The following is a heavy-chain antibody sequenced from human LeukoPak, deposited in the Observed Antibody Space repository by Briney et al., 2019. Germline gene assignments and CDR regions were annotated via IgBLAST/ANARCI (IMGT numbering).Heavy chain of an antibody. CDR1: GGSFCGYY. D-gene: IGHD3-10*01. V-gene: IGHV4-34*01. J-gene: IGHJ5*02. CDR3: ARGSHMVRGDNWFDP. CDR2: INHSGST. Sequence: SETLSLTCAVYGGSFCGYYWSWIRQPPGKGLEWIGEINHSGSTNYNPSLKSRVTISVDTSKNKFSLKLSSVTAADTAVYYCARGSHMVRGDNWFDPWGRGTLVTVSS.